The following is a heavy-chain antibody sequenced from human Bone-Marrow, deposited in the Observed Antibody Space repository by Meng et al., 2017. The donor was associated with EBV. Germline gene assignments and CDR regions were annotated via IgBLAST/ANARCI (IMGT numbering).Heavy chain of an antibody. V-gene: IGHV1-69*01. Sequence: VQVVQSGPEVKKPGSAVKVSGKASGGAFRRSAISWGRQATGQGLEWMGGFLPILGAPNYAETFQDRVTITADESTSTAYMELSSLRPDDTAVYYCARESGRGYTPDYWGQGTLVTVSS. CDR2: FLPILGAP. CDR3: ARESGRGYTPDY. CDR1: GGAFRRSA. J-gene: IGHJ4*02. D-gene: IGHD3-10*01.